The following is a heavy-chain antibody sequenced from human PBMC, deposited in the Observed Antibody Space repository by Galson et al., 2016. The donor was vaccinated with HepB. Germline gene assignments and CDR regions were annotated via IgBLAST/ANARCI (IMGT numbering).Heavy chain of an antibody. CDR1: GFTFSTYS. V-gene: IGHV3-21*01. CDR3: ARSAYQYDSRGYYYGEEWFDP. J-gene: IGHJ5*02. Sequence: SLRLSCAASGFTFSTYSMNWVRQPPGKGLEWVSSISSSGTYIYYADSLKGRFTISRDNAKNSLYLQMNSLRAEDTAVYYCARSAYQYDSRGYYYGEEWFDPWGKGTLVTVSS. D-gene: IGHD3-22*01. CDR2: ISSSGTYI.